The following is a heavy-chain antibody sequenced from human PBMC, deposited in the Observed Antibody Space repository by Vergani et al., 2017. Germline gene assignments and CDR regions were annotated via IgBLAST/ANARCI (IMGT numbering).Heavy chain of an antibody. J-gene: IGHJ4*02. Sequence: QVQLAESGGGRVQPGRSLRLSCAASGFSFSSHAIHWVRQAPGKGLEWVAFIQKDGNDKFYADSVRGRFTISRDISKNTLYLEMNSLSAEDTALYHCVKDHPVFDEWGRGTLVSVS. CDR1: GFSFSSHA. V-gene: IGHV3-30*18. CDR3: VKDHPVFDE. CDR2: IQKDGNDK.